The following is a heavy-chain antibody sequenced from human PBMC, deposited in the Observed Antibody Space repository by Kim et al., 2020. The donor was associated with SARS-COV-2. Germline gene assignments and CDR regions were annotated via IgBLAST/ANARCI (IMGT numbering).Heavy chain of an antibody. D-gene: IGHD3-10*01. CDR3: AREQIKLLDFDL. CDR2: IYTSGST. V-gene: IGHV4-61*02. CDR1: GGSISSGSYY. J-gene: IGHJ2*01. Sequence: SETLSLTCTVSGGSISSGSYYWSWIRQPAGKGLEWIGRIYTSGSTNYNPSLKSRVTISVDTSKNQFSLKLSSVTAADTAVYYCAREQIKLLDFDLWGRGTLVTVSS.